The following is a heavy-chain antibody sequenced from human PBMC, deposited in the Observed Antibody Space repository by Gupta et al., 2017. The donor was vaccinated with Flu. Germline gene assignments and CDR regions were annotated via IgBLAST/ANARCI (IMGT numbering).Heavy chain of an antibody. CDR2: CNLDGRHT. CDR1: STYW. D-gene: IGHD2-15*01. Sequence: STYWMHWVRQVPGKGLVWVSRCNLDGRHTSYADSVKGRFTSSRDNAKNTLFLQMNSLRAEDTAVYYCVRGSCSGGRCDYYYDRDGGGQGTKGTVSS. V-gene: IGHV3-74*01. J-gene: IGHJ6*02. CDR3: VRGSCSGGRCDYYYDRDG.